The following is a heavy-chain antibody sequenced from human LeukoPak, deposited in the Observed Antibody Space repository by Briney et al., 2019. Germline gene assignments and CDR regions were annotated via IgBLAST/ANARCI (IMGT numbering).Heavy chain of an antibody. Sequence: ASVKVSCKASGYTFTGYYMHWVRQAPGQGLEWMGRINPNSGGTNYAQKFQGRVTMTRDTSISTAHMELSRLRSDDTAVYYCARVGRGDGYNYDYWGQGALVTVSS. CDR1: GYTFTGYY. CDR2: INPNSGGT. D-gene: IGHD5-24*01. J-gene: IGHJ4*02. V-gene: IGHV1-2*06. CDR3: ARVGRGDGYNYDY.